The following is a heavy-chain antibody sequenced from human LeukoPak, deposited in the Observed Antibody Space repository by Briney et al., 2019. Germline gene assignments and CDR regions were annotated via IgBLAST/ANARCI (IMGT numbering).Heavy chain of an antibody. CDR1: GFTFSSYS. Sequence: GGSLRLSCAASGFTFSSYSMNWVRQAPGKGLEWVSSISSSSSYIYYADSVKGRFTISRDNAKNPLYLQMNSLRAEDTAVYYCARDDHYDSSGYLDYWGQGTLVTVSS. CDR3: ARDDHYDSSGYLDY. J-gene: IGHJ4*02. D-gene: IGHD3-22*01. V-gene: IGHV3-21*01. CDR2: ISSSSSYI.